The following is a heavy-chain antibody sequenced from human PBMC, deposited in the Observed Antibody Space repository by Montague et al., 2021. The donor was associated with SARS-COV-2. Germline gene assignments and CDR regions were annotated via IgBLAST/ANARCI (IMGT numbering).Heavy chain of an antibody. CDR1: GGSISSYY. J-gene: IGHJ4*02. D-gene: IGHD3-22*01. Sequence: SETLPLTCTVSGGSISSYYWNWIRQPPGEGLEWIGYIYYSGRTNYNPSLKSRVTISVDTSKNQFSLKLSSVTAADTAVYYCARGGGSGYRYYFDYWGQGSLVTVSS. CDR3: ARGGGSGYRYYFDY. V-gene: IGHV4-59*01. CDR2: IYYSGRT.